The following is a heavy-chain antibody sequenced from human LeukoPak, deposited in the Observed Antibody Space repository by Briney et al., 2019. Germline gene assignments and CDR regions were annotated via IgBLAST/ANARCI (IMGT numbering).Heavy chain of an antibody. D-gene: IGHD3-10*01. CDR3: AREYYGSGSYYFDY. Sequence: SVKVSCKASGGTLSSYAISWVRQAPGQGLEWMGGIIPIFGTANYAQKFQGRVTMTRDTSTSTVYMELSSLRSEDTAVYYCAREYYGSGSYYFDYWGQGTLVTVSS. J-gene: IGHJ4*02. V-gene: IGHV1-69*05. CDR1: GGTLSSYA. CDR2: IIPIFGTA.